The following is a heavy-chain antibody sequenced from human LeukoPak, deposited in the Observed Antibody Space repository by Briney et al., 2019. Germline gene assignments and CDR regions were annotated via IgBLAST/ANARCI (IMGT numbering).Heavy chain of an antibody. J-gene: IGHJ4*02. D-gene: IGHD6-19*01. CDR3: TGGMGGWYPDY. Sequence: GGSLRLSCAASGFTFSSYSMNWVRQAPGKGLEWVSSISSSSSYIYYADSVKGRFTISRDNARNSLYLQMNSLRAEDAAVYYCTGGMGGWYPDYWGQGTLVTVSS. CDR2: ISSSSSYI. CDR1: GFTFSSYS. V-gene: IGHV3-21*01.